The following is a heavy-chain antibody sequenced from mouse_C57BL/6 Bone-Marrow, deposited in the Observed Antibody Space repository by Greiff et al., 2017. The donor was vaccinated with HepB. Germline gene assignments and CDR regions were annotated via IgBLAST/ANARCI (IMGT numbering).Heavy chain of an antibody. V-gene: IGHV5-4*01. Sequence: EVKLVESGGGLVKPGGSLKLSCAASGFTFSSYAMSWVRQTPEKRLEWVATISDGGSYTYYPDNVKGRFTISRDNAKNNLYLQMSHLKSEDTAMYYCARERGGPYAMDYWGQGTSVTVSS. CDR1: GFTFSSYA. J-gene: IGHJ4*01. CDR3: ARERGGPYAMDY. CDR2: ISDGGSYT.